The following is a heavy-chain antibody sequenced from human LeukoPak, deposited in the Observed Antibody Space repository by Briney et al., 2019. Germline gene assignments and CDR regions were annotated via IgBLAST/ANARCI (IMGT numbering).Heavy chain of an antibody. V-gene: IGHV4-59*08. CDR3: ARQGSIMITFGGAPDAFDI. J-gene: IGHJ3*02. CDR1: GGSISSYY. CDR2: IYYSGST. Sequence: SETLSLTCTVSGGSISSYYWSWIRQPPGKGLEWIGYIYYSGSTNYNPSLKSRVTISVDTSKNQFSLKLSSVTAADTAVYYCARQGSIMITFGGAPDAFDIRGQGTMVTVSS. D-gene: IGHD3-16*01.